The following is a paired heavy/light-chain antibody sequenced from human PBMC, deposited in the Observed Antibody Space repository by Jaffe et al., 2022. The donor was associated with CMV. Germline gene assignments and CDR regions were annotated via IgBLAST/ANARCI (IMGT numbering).Heavy chain of an antibody. D-gene: IGHD2-15*01. CDR2: ISSSGSTI. V-gene: IGHV3-11*01. CDR1: GFTFSDYY. J-gene: IGHJ4*02. Sequence: QVQLVESGGGLVKPGGSLRLSCAASGFTFSDYYMSWIRQAPGKGLEWVSYISSSGSTIYYADSVKGRFTISRDNAKNSLYLQMNSLRAEDTAVYYCARTQPPNIVVVVAASYYFDYWGQGTLVTVSS. CDR3: ARTQPPNIVVVVAASYYFDY.
Light chain of an antibody. V-gene: IGLV3-10*01. CDR2: EDS. CDR3: YSTDSSGNHVV. CDR1: ALPKKY. Sequence: SYELTQPPSVSVSPGQTARITCSGDALPKKYAYWYQQKSGQAPVLVIYEDSKRPSGIPERFSGSSSGTMATLTISGAQVEDEADYYCYSTDSSGNHVVFGGGTKLTVL. J-gene: IGLJ2*01.